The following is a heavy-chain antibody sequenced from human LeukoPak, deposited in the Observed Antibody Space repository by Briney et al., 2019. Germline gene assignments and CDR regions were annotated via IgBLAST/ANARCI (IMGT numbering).Heavy chain of an antibody. Sequence: GESLKISCTSSPYSFTSHWIGWVRQKPGKGLEWVGLVYAGDSDTIYSPSFQGQVTMSADKSTSTVYLQWSGLKASDTATYFCARQNRGGSHTTGYYFDYWGLGALVTVSS. CDR3: ARQNRGGSHTTGYYFDY. V-gene: IGHV5-51*01. CDR1: PYSFTSHW. D-gene: IGHD1-26*01. CDR2: VYAGDSDT. J-gene: IGHJ4*02.